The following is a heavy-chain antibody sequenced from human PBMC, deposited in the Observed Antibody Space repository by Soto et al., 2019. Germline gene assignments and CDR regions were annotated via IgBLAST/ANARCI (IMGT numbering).Heavy chain of an antibody. CDR2: FSTSGSTM. D-gene: IGHD3-22*01. CDR1: WFTFSDYY. V-gene: IGHV3-11*01. Sequence: GSVRLSCAASWFTFSDYYMSWIRQAPGKGLEGGSYFSTSGSTMCYADSVSGRFTISRDNAKNSVSLHMHSLRAEDTAVYDCARDAGSGDHDSGYHYAFDYWGQGTLVTVS. J-gene: IGHJ4*02. CDR3: ARDAGSGDHDSGYHYAFDY.